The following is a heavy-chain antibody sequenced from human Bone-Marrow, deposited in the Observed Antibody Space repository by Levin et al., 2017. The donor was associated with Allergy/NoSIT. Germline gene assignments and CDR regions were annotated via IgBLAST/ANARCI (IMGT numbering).Heavy chain of an antibody. CDR1: GVSVDSYF. Sequence: MASETLSLTCAVSGVSVDSYFWNWIRQPPGKGLEWIGFVYFTGRVNYNPSLKSRITMSVDTAKNQFSLRLTSVSAADTAVYYCARQHDTSMIVGDYWGQGILVSVSS. V-gene: IGHV4-59*08. D-gene: IGHD3-22*01. CDR3: ARQHDTSMIVGDY. J-gene: IGHJ4*02. CDR2: VYFTGRV.